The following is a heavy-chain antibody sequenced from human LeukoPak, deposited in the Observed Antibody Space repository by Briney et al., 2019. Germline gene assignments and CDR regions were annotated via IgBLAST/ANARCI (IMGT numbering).Heavy chain of an antibody. V-gene: IGHV3-30-3*01. CDR1: GFTFSSYA. CDR2: ISYDGSNK. CDR3: ARTYYYDSSGSGNAFDI. Sequence: PGGSLRLSCAASGFTFSSYAMHWVRQAPGKGLEWVAVISYDGSNKYYADSVKGRFTISRDNSKNTLYLQMNSLRAEDTAVYYCARTYYYDSSGSGNAFDIWGQGTMVTVSS. D-gene: IGHD3-22*01. J-gene: IGHJ3*02.